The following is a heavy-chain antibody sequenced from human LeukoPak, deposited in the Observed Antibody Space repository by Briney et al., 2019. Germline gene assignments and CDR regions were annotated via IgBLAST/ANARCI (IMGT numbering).Heavy chain of an antibody. CDR1: GFTFTSYA. CDR2: ISASGVTT. V-gene: IGHV3-23*01. CDR3: ARRPRDTSGYYLGALEI. J-gene: IGHJ3*02. D-gene: IGHD3-22*01. Sequence: GFLRLSCAASGFTFTSYAMTWVRQAPGEGLEWVSGISASGVTTYYADSVKGRFTISRDNSKNTLYLQMNSLRAEDTAVYYCARRPRDTSGYYLGALEIWGQGTMVTVSS.